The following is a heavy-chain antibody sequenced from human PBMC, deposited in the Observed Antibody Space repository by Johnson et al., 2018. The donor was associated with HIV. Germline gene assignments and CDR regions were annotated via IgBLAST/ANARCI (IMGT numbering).Heavy chain of an antibody. CDR1: GFTFSDYA. D-gene: IGHD3-10*01. V-gene: IGHV3-30-3*01. Sequence: QEQLVESGGGVVQPGRSLRLSCAASGFTFSDYAMHWVRQAPGKGLEWVAVISYDGSVIKYADSLKGRFTISRDNSQNTLFVKMNSLRPEDTAVYFCARDRFGSGRPNAFDIWGHGTMVPVSS. J-gene: IGHJ3*02. CDR2: ISYDGSVI. CDR3: ARDRFGSGRPNAFDI.